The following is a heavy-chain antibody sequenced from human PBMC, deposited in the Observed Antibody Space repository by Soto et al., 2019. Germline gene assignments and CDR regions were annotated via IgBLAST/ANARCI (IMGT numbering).Heavy chain of an antibody. J-gene: IGHJ5*02. CDR2: IYYSGST. Sequence: SETLSLTCTVFGGSVSSGSYYWIWIRQPPGKGLEWIGYIYYSGSTNYNPSLKSRVTISVDTSKNQFSLKLSSVTAADTAVYYCARDRRVVGATNGHNWFDPWGQGTLVTVSS. V-gene: IGHV4-61*01. CDR3: ARDRRVVGATNGHNWFDP. CDR1: GGSVSSGSYY. D-gene: IGHD1-26*01.